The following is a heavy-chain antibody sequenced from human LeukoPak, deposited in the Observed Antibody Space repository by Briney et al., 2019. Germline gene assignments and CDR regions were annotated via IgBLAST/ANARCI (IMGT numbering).Heavy chain of an antibody. CDR1: GFTFSSYA. J-gene: IGHJ4*02. CDR3: ARGLYGSGSEGFDC. D-gene: IGHD3-10*01. Sequence: GGSLRLSCAASGFTFSSYAMSWVRQAPGKGLEWVSAISGSGGSTYYADSVKGRFTISRDNSKNTLYLQMSSLRTEDTAVYYCARGLYGSGSEGFDCWGQGTLVTVSS. CDR2: ISGSGGST. V-gene: IGHV3-23*01.